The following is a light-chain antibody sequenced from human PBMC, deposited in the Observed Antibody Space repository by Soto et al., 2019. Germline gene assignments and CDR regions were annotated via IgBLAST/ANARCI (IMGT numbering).Light chain of an antibody. CDR2: QAS. V-gene: IGKV1-5*03. CDR1: QSVSNW. Sequence: DIPVTQSPSTLSASVGDRVTITCRTSQSVSNWLAWYQQKPGKAPKLLIHQASSLASGVPSRFSGGGSGTEFTLTISRLEPEDFAVYYCQQYGSSLYTFGQGTKLEIK. CDR3: QQYGSSLYT. J-gene: IGKJ2*01.